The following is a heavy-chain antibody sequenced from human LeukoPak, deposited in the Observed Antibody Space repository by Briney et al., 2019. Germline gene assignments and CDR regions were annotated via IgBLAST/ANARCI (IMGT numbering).Heavy chain of an antibody. CDR3: AKESLEYYYGSGSYPDY. J-gene: IGHJ4*02. Sequence: PGRSLRLSCAASGFTFSSYGMHWVRQAPGKGLEWVAVISYDGSNKYYADSVKGRFTISRDNSKNTLYLQMNSLRVEDTAVYYCAKESLEYYYGSGSYPDYWGQGTLVTVSS. V-gene: IGHV3-30*18. CDR1: GFTFSSYG. CDR2: ISYDGSNK. D-gene: IGHD3-10*01.